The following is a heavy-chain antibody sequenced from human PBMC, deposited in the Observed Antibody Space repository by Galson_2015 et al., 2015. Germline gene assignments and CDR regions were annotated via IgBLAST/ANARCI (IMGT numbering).Heavy chain of an antibody. V-gene: IGHV3-23*01. CDR1: GFTFSRSA. Sequence: SLRLSCAASGFTFSRSAMTWVRQAPGKGLEWVSSISGSGLDWVSSISGSGATTYYTDSVKGRFTISRDNSKNTLYLQVSSLRADDTAVYYCLRGGWGTRFDSWGQGTLVTVSS. CDR3: LRGGWGTRFDS. CDR2: ISGSGLDWVSSISGSGATT. J-gene: IGHJ4*02. D-gene: IGHD6-19*01.